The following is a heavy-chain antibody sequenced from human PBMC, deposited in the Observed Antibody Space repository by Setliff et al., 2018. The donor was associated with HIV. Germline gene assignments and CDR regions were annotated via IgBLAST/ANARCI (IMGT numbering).Heavy chain of an antibody. CDR3: ARDQATGYEKVWFSWIDP. D-gene: IGHD5-12*01. CDR2: IIPIFNTA. J-gene: IGHJ5*02. CDR1: GGTFSLYA. Sequence: SVKVSCKASGGTFSLYAINWVRQAPGQGLEWMGGIIPIFNTANYAQKFQGRVTITADGSTSTAYMELSSLRFEDTATYYSARDQATGYEKVWFSWIDPWGQGTLVTVSS. V-gene: IGHV1-69*13.